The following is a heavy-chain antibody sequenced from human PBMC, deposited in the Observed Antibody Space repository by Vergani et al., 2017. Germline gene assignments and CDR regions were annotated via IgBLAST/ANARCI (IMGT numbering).Heavy chain of an antibody. D-gene: IGHD3-9*01. CDR1: GYTFSNNY. CDR2: INPSGGHT. Sequence: QVQVVQSGAEVKKSGASVKVSCKTSGYTFSNNYMHWVRQAPGQGLEWTGIINPSGGHTNYAQKFQGRFTMTRDTSTSTVYMELSSLRSEDTAIYYCARGDYGILTGYRYWGQGTLVTVSA. CDR3: ARGDYGILTGYRY. V-gene: IGHV1-46*03. J-gene: IGHJ4*02.